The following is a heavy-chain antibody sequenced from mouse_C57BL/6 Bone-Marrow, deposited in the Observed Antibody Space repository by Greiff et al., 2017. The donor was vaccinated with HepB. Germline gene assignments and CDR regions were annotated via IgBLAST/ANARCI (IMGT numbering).Heavy chain of an antibody. D-gene: IGHD1-1*01. CDR2: IHPNSGST. Sequence: QVQLQQPGAELVKPGASVKLSCKASGYTFTSYWMHWVKQRPGQGLEWIGMIHPNSGSTNYNEKFKSKATLTVDKSSSTAYMQLSSLTSEDSAVDYCARWDYGSSYYFDYWGQGTTLTVSS. J-gene: IGHJ2*01. CDR1: GYTFTSYW. CDR3: ARWDYGSSYYFDY. V-gene: IGHV1-64*01.